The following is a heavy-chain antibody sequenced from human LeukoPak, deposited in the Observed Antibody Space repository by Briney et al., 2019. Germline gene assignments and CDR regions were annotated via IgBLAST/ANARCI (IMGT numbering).Heavy chain of an antibody. CDR1: GGSISNYY. CDR3: ARDQRGDSAYDFDY. D-gene: IGHD5-12*01. J-gene: IGHJ4*02. V-gene: IGHV4-59*01. Sequence: SETLSLTCTVSGGSISNYYWIWIRQPPGKGLEWIGYIYYSGSTNYNPSLKSRVTISIDTSKNQFSLKLSSVTAADTAVYYCARDQRGDSAYDFDYWGQGILVTVSS. CDR2: IYYSGST.